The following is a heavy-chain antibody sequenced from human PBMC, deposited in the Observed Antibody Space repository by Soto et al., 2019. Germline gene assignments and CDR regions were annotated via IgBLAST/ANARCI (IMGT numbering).Heavy chain of an antibody. J-gene: IGHJ6*02. CDR2: VHHSWAS. V-gene: IGHV4-59*08. D-gene: IGHD3-10*01. Sequence: QVQLQESGPGLVKPSETLSLSCTVSGGSISSYYWSWFRQSPGKRMEWIGYVHHSWASSYNPSLQSRVAISLDTSKSQFSLKGPPVTATDTAVYYCARQGFGPLHGLVDVWGQGTTVTFSS. CDR3: ARQGFGPLHGLVDV. CDR1: GGSISSYY.